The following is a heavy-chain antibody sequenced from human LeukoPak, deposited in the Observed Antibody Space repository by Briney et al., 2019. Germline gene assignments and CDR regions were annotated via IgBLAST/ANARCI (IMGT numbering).Heavy chain of an antibody. D-gene: IGHD3-10*01. J-gene: IGHJ4*02. V-gene: IGHV5-51*01. Sequence: GESLKISCKGSGFSFTNYWIGWVRQMPGKGLEWMGIIHDSDTVYSPSFQGQVFMSADKSISTAYLQWSSLKASDTAMYYCAREGSYFGSSTHDYWGQGTLVTVSS. CDR2: IHDSDT. CDR3: AREGSYFGSSTHDY. CDR1: GFSFTNYW.